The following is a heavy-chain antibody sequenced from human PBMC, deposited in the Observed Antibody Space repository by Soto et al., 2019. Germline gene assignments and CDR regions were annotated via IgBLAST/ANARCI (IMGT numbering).Heavy chain of an antibody. CDR3: ARGRFGEIHDY. CDR2: IFYSGST. CDR1: SGSISSGDYY. D-gene: IGHD3-10*01. J-gene: IGHJ4*02. Sequence: SETLSLTGTVSSGSISSGDYYWSWLRQPPGKGLEWIGYIFYSGSTYYNPSLKSRVTISVDTSKNQFSLKLSSVTAADTAVYYCARGRFGEIHDYWGQGTLVTVSS. V-gene: IGHV4-30-4*01.